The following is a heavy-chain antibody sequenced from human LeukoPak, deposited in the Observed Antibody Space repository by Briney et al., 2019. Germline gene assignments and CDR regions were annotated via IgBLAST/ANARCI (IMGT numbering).Heavy chain of an antibody. J-gene: IGHJ5*02. CDR3: ARAHSSGWPHMFDP. CDR1: GGSFSGYY. D-gene: IGHD6-19*01. V-gene: IGHV4-34*01. Sequence: PSETLSLTCAVYGGSFSGYYWSWIRQPPGKGLDWIREINHSGSTDYNPSLKSRVTISVDTSKNQFSLKVSSVTAADTAVYYCARAHSSGWPHMFDPWGQGTLVTVPS. CDR2: INHSGST.